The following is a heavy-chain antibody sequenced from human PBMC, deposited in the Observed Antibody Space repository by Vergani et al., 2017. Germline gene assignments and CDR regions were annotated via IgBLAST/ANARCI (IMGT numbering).Heavy chain of an antibody. CDR2: INNSGST. J-gene: IGHJ6*02. D-gene: IGHD3-10*01. CDR3: ARVIEKYYASGSYYNRDYYGMDV. V-gene: IGHV4-34*01. CDR1: GGSFSGYY. Sequence: QVQLQQWGAGLLKPSETLSLTCAVYGGSFSGYYWSWIRQPPGKGLEWIGEINNSGSTNYNPSLKSRVTISVDKSKNQFSLKLCSVTAADTAVYYCARVIEKYYASGSYYNRDYYGMDVWGQGTTVTVSS.